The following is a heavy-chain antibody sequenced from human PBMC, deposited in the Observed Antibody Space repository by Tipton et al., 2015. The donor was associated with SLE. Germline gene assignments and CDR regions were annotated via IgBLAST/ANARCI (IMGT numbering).Heavy chain of an antibody. D-gene: IGHD1-26*01. Sequence: QLVQSGGGLVLPGESLRLSCVASGFTFSDYWMTWVRQAPGKGLEWVANINQDGSEKYYVDSVKGRFTISRDNAKDSVYLQMNGLRPEDTAVYYCAREGVGDTLWEYYYGLDVWGQGTTVTVS. CDR2: INQDGSEK. J-gene: IGHJ6*02. CDR3: AREGVGDTLWEYYYGLDV. CDR1: GFTFSDYW. V-gene: IGHV3-7*01.